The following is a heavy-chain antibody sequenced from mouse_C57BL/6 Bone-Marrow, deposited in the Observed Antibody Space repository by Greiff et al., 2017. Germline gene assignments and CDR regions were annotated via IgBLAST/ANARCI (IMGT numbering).Heavy chain of an antibody. V-gene: IGHV14-4*01. CDR2: IDPENGDT. CDR1: GFNFKDDY. CDR3: TFFYGYAMDY. J-gene: IGHJ4*01. D-gene: IGHD1-1*01. Sequence: EVQLQQSGAELVRPGASVKLSCTASGFNFKDDYMHWVKQRPEQGLEWIGWIDPENGDTEYASKFQGKATITADTSSNTAYLQLSSLTSEDTAVYYCTFFYGYAMDYWGQGTSVTVSS.